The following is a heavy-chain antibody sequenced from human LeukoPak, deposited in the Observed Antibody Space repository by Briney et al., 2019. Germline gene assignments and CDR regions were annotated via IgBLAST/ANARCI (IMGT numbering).Heavy chain of an antibody. J-gene: IGHJ6*03. Sequence: ASVKVSCKASDGTSSSYAISWVRQAPGQGLEWMGGIIPIFGTANYAQKFQGRVTITTDESTSTAYMELSSLRSEDTAVYYCARETRYYYYYMDVWGKGTTVTVSS. CDR2: IIPIFGTA. V-gene: IGHV1-69*05. CDR1: DGTSSSYA. CDR3: ARETRYYYYYMDV.